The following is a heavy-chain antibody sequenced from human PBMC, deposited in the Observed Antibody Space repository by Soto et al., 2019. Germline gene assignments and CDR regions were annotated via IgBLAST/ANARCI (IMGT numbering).Heavy chain of an antibody. V-gene: IGHV4-31*03. CDR1: GGTIVSGGCY. D-gene: IGHD3-10*01. J-gene: IGHJ4*02. Sequence: MCLRCTVAGGTIVSGGCYWSRIRQHPGKGLEWIGYIYYSGSTYYNPSLKSRVTISVDTSKNQFSLKLSSVTAADTAVYYCASGNFGYYFDYWGQGTLVTVSS. CDR2: IYYSGST. CDR3: ASGNFGYYFDY.